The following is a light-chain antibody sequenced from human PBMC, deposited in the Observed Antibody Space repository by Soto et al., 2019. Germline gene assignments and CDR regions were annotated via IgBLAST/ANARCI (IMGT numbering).Light chain of an antibody. Sequence: AIQMTQSPSSLSASVGDRVNITCRASQGIGDDLGWYQHKPGIAPRLLIYAASRLQSEVPSRFSGSGSGTVFTLTISSLQPEDFATYFCLQDYVFPYTFGQGTRVEI. CDR3: LQDYVFPYT. J-gene: IGKJ2*01. CDR2: AAS. V-gene: IGKV1-6*01. CDR1: QGIGDD.